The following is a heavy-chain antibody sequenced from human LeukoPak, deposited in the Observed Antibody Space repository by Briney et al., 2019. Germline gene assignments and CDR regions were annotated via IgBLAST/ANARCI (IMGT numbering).Heavy chain of an antibody. V-gene: IGHV3-74*01. CDR2: INSDGSST. D-gene: IGHD4-17*01. J-gene: IGHJ4*02. CDR1: GFTFSGYW. CDR3: GRHAYGGSPPLS. Sequence: PGGSLRLSCAASGFTFSGYWIHWVRQAPGKGLVWDSRINSDGSSTSYADSVKGRFTISRDNAKNTVYLQMNNLRAEDTALYYCGRHAYGGSPPLSWGQGALVTVSS.